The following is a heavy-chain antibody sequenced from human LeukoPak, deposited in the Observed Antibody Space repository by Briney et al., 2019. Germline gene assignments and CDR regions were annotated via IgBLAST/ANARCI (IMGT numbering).Heavy chain of an antibody. J-gene: IGHJ4*02. CDR3: ARHGASWFGEKAYFDY. D-gene: IGHD3-10*01. CDR2: IYYSGST. CDR1: GGSISSYY. Sequence: SETLSLTCTVSGGSISSYYCSWIRQPPGKGLEWIGYIYYSGSTNYNPSLKSRVTISVDTSKNQFSLKLSSVTAADTAVYYCARHGASWFGEKAYFDYWGQGTLVTVSS. V-gene: IGHV4-59*08.